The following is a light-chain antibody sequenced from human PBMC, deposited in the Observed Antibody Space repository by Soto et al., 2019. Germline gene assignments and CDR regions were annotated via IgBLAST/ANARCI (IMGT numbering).Light chain of an antibody. CDR1: SSDVGGYNY. Sequence: QSALTQPRSVSGSPGQSVTISCTGTSSDVGGYNYVSWYQQHPGKAPKLMIYDDSKRPSGVPDRFSGSKSGNTASLTISGLQAEDEADYHCCSYAGSYSWVFGGGTKLTVL. V-gene: IGLV2-11*01. CDR2: DDS. CDR3: CSYAGSYSWV. J-gene: IGLJ3*02.